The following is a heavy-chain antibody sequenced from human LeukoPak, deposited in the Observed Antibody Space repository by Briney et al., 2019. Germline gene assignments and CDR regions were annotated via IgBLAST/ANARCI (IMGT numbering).Heavy chain of an antibody. CDR3: ARQAAAGLDY. D-gene: IGHD6-13*01. V-gene: IGHV3-66*02. Sequence: GGSLRLSXAASGFTVNDTYMSWVRQAPGKGLEWVSVVYSGGRTFYADSVKGRFTISRDNSKNTVYLQMNGLRADDTAVYYCARQAAAGLDYWGQGTLVTVSS. J-gene: IGHJ4*02. CDR1: GFTVNDTY. CDR2: VYSGGRT.